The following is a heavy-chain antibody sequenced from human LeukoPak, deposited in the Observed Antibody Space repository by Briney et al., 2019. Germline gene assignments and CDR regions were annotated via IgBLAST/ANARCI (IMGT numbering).Heavy chain of an antibody. Sequence: GGSLRLSCAASGFTFSSYSMNWVRQAPGKGLEWVSSISSGSSYIYYADSVKGRFTISRDNAKNSLYLQMNSLRAEDTAVYYCARDAYDSSGYLCGWGQGTLVTVSS. D-gene: IGHD3-22*01. CDR3: ARDAYDSSGYLCG. V-gene: IGHV3-21*01. CDR2: ISSGSSYI. J-gene: IGHJ4*02. CDR1: GFTFSSYS.